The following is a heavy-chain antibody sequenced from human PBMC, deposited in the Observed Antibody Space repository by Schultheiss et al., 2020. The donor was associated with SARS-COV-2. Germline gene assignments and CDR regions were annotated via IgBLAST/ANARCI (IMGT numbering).Heavy chain of an antibody. J-gene: IGHJ4*02. V-gene: IGHV3-53*01. CDR3: ARLYSSGR. Sequence: GGSLRLSCAASGFTFSNSDMNWVHQAPGKGLEWVSVIYSGGTTDHADSVKGRFTISKDSSKNTLYLQMNSLRAEDTAVYYCARLYSSGRWGQGTLVTVSS. CDR2: IYSGGTT. D-gene: IGHD6-19*01. CDR1: GFTFSNSD.